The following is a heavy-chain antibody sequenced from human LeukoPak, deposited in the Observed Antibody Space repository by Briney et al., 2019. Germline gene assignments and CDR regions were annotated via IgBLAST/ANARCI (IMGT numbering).Heavy chain of an antibody. Sequence: GGSLRLSCAASGFTFSSYAMSWVRQAPGEGLEWVASIKQDGSEKYYVDSVKGRFTISRDNAKNSLYLQMNSLRVEDTAVYYCAKDGQEAPRNYYYMDVWGKGTTVTVSS. J-gene: IGHJ6*03. V-gene: IGHV3-7*01. CDR1: GFTFSSYA. CDR3: AKDGQEAPRNYYYMDV. CDR2: IKQDGSEK.